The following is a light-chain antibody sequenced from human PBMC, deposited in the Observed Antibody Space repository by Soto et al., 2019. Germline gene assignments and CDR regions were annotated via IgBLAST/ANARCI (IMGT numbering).Light chain of an antibody. J-gene: IGKJ5*01. Sequence: EIVVTQSPGTLSLSPGERSTLSCMASQNLSRYFLAWYQHKPGQAPRLLISGASRRATGIPERFSGAGSGTDFTLTISRLGPEDFELYYCQQHDILPITFGQGTRLEIK. CDR2: GAS. V-gene: IGKV3-20*01. CDR3: QQHDILPIT. CDR1: QNLSRYF.